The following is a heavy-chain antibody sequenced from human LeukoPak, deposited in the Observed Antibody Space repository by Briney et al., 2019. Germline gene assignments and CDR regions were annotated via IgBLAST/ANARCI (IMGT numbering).Heavy chain of an antibody. D-gene: IGHD3-3*01. Sequence: GGSLRLSCAASGFTFDDYAMHWVRHAPGKGLECVSLISGDGGSTYYADSVKGRFTISRDNSKNSLYLQMNSLRTEDTALYYCAKDMERYYDFWSGYYNGFDPWGQGTLVTVSS. CDR3: AKDMERYYDFWSGYYNGFDP. CDR2: ISGDGGST. CDR1: GFTFDDYA. J-gene: IGHJ5*02. V-gene: IGHV3-43*02.